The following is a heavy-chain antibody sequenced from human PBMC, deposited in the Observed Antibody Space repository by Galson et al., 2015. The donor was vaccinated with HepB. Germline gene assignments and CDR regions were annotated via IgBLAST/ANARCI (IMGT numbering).Heavy chain of an antibody. J-gene: IGHJ6*02. CDR3: ARRAECSRTSCFGCCFGMDV. CDR1: GYSFTSNW. D-gene: IGHD2-2*01. Sequence: QSGAEVKKPGESLRISCQGSGYSFTSNWIGWVRQMPAKGLEWLGLINPADSETIYNPSFQGEVTMSADKSTSTAYLQWSSLKVSDTALYYCARRAECSRTSCFGCCFGMDVWGQGTTVTVSS. V-gene: IGHV5-51*03. CDR2: INPADSET.